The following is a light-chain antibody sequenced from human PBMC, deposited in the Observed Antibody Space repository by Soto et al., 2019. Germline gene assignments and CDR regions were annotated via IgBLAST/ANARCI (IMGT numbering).Light chain of an antibody. J-gene: IGKJ4*01. Sequence: EIVMTQSPATLSVSPGERATLSCRASQSVGRNLAWYQQKPGQAPRLRIYGASTRATGIPARFSGSGSGTEFTHTISCLQPEDFAIYSCQQYNHWPPLTFGGGTKVEIK. V-gene: IGKV3-15*01. CDR3: QQYNHWPPLT. CDR2: GAS. CDR1: QSVGRN.